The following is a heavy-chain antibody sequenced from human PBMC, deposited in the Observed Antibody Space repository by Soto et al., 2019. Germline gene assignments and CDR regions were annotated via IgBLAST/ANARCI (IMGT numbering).Heavy chain of an antibody. Sequence: EVQLLESGGGLVQPGGSLRLSCAASGFMFDNYAMSWVRQAPGKGLEWVSAISGSGAGTNYADSVKGRFTISRDNSKNTLYLQMNSLRAEDTAVYYFAKSSSGWYWGAFDIWGQGTMVTVSS. D-gene: IGHD6-19*01. V-gene: IGHV3-23*01. CDR1: GFMFDNYA. CDR3: AKSSSGWYWGAFDI. J-gene: IGHJ3*02. CDR2: ISGSGAGT.